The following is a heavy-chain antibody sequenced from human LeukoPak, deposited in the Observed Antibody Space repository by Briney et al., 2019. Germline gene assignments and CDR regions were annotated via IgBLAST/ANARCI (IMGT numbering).Heavy chain of an antibody. CDR1: GYSFTSYW. CDR3: ARPYYYGSGSYGMDV. V-gene: IGHV5-10-1*01. J-gene: IGHJ6*02. Sequence: GESLKISCKGSGYSFTSYWISWVRQMPGKGLEWMGRIDPSDSYTNYSPSFQGHVTISADKSISTAYLQWSSLRASDTAMYYCARPYYYGSGSYGMDVWGQGTTVTVSS. CDR2: IDPSDSYT. D-gene: IGHD3-10*01.